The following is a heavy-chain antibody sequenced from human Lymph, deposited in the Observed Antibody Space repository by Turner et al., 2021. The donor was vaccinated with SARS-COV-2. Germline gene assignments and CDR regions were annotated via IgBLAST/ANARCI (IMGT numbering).Heavy chain of an antibody. V-gene: IGHV1-2*02. CDR3: ARSLGYSSGWYGDAFDI. CDR2: INPNSGGT. D-gene: IGHD6-19*01. CDR1: GYTVTGYY. J-gene: IGHJ3*02. Sequence: QVQLVQSGAEEKKPGAAGKVSCKAAGYTVTGYYVHWVRQAPGQGLEWMGWINPNSGGTDYAQNFQGRVTMTRDTSISTAFMELSRLSSDDSAVYYCARSLGYSSGWYGDAFDIWGLGTMVTVSS.